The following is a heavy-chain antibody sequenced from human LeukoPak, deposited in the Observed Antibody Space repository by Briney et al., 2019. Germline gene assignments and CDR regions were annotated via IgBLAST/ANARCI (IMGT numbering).Heavy chain of an antibody. J-gene: IGHJ6*02. CDR1: GFTFSSYS. CDR2: ISSSSSYI. Sequence: GGSLRLSCAASGFTFSSYSMNWVRQAPGKGLERVSSISSSSSYIYYADSVKGRFTISRDNAKNSLYLQTNSLRAEDTAVYYCARADRVRGVITPYYYYGMDVWGQGTTVTVSS. V-gene: IGHV3-21*01. CDR3: ARADRVRGVITPYYYYGMDV. D-gene: IGHD3-10*01.